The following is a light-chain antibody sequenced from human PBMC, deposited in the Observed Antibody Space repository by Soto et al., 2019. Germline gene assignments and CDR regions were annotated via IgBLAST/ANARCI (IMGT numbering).Light chain of an antibody. CDR3: EQYGRSPPFT. J-gene: IGKJ2*01. Sequence: EIVLTQSPGTLSLSPGEGATLSCRASQSVSSTYITWYQQNPGQPPRLLIYGASSRTTGIPDRFSGSGSGTDSTLTISRLEPEDFAVYFCEQYGRSPPFTFGQGTKVDIK. CDR1: QSVSSTY. V-gene: IGKV3-20*01. CDR2: GAS.